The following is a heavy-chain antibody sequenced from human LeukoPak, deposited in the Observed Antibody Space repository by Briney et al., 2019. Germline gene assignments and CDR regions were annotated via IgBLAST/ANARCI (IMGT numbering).Heavy chain of an antibody. CDR3: ARIGIRYFDWTY. D-gene: IGHD3-9*01. CDR1: GGSISSSNW. Sequence: PSETLSLTCAASGGSISSSNWWSWVRQPPGKGLEWIGEIYHSGSTNYNPSLKSRVTISVDKSKNQFSLKLSSVTAADTAVYYCARIGIRYFDWTYWGQGTLVTVSS. J-gene: IGHJ4*02. CDR2: IYHSGST. V-gene: IGHV4-4*02.